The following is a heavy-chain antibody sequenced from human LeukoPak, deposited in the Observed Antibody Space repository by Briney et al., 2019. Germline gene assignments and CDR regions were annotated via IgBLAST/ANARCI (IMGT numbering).Heavy chain of an antibody. J-gene: IGHJ5*02. CDR1: GDSVSSNTAA. Sequence: SQTLSLTCAISGDSVSSNTAAWNWIRQSPSRGLEWLGRTYYRSKWFNHYALSVKSRIIINPDISKNQFSLHLNSVTPEDTAVYYCAKGAGDTNWFDPWGQGTLVTVSS. CDR2: TYYRSKWFN. D-gene: IGHD2-21*01. V-gene: IGHV6-1*01. CDR3: AKGAGDTNWFDP.